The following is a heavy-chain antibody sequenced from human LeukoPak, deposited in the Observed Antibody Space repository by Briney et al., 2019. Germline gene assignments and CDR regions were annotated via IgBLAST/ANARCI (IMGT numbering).Heavy chain of an antibody. CDR2: ISGSGGST. D-gene: IGHD6-13*01. Sequence: GGSLRLSCAASGFTFSSYAMSWVRQAPGKGLEWVSAISGSGGSTYYADSVKGRFTISRDNSKNTLYLQMNSPRAEDTAVYYCAKGEYSSSLYYYYGMDVWGQGTTVTVSS. V-gene: IGHV3-23*01. CDR3: AKGEYSSSLYYYYGMDV. J-gene: IGHJ6*02. CDR1: GFTFSSYA.